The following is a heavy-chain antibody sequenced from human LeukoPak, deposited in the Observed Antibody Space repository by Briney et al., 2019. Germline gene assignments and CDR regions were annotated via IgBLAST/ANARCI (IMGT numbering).Heavy chain of an antibody. CDR3: ARDHIYSYSSPRVYYYGMDV. V-gene: IGHV4-34*01. J-gene: IGHJ6*02. CDR2: INHSGST. D-gene: IGHD5-18*01. CDR1: GGSFSGYY. Sequence: SETLSLTCAVYGGSFSGYYWSWIRQPPGKGLEWIGEINHSGSTNYNPSLKSRVTISVDTSKNQFSLKLSSVTAADTAVYYCARDHIYSYSSPRVYYYGMDVWGQGTTVTVSS.